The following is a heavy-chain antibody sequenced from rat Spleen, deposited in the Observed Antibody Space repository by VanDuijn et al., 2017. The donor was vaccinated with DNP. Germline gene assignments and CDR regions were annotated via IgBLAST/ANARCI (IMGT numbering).Heavy chain of an antibody. CDR3: ARSSSILDYFDY. D-gene: IGHD1-6*01. Sequence: EVQFQESGPGLVKSSQSLSLTCSVTGYSITSNYWAWIRKFPGNKMEWMGYINYSGSTAYNPSLRSRISITRDTSKNQFFLQLNSITPEDTATYYCARSSSILDYFDYWGQGVTVTVSS. V-gene: IGHV3-1*01. J-gene: IGHJ2*01. CDR2: INYSGST. CDR1: GYSITSNY.